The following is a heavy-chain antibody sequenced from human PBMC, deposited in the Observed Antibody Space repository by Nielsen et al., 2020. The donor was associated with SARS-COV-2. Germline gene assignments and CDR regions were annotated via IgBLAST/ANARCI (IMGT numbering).Heavy chain of an antibody. Sequence: GESLKISCKGSGYSFTSYWIGWVRQMPGKGLEWMGIIYPGDSDTRYSPSFQGQVTISADKSISTAYLQWSSLKASDTAMYYCARRSQLWPWGREGYYFDYWGQGTLVTVSS. CDR2: IYPGDSDT. V-gene: IGHV5-51*01. CDR1: GYSFTSYW. D-gene: IGHD5-18*01. J-gene: IGHJ4*02. CDR3: ARRSQLWPWGREGYYFDY.